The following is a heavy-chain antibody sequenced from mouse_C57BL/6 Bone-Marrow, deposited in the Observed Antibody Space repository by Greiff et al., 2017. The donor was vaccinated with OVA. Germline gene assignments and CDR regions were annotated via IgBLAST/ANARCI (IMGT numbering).Heavy chain of an antibody. Sequence: VKVVESGAELARPGASVKLSCKASGYTFTSYGISWVKQRTGQGLEWIGEIYPRSGNTYYNEKFKGKATLTADKSSSTAYMELRSLTSEDSAVYFCARSPYYYGSSYVHYWGQGTTLTVSS. J-gene: IGHJ2*01. CDR3: ARSPYYYGSSYVHY. CDR2: IYPRSGNT. V-gene: IGHV1-81*01. CDR1: GYTFTSYG. D-gene: IGHD1-1*01.